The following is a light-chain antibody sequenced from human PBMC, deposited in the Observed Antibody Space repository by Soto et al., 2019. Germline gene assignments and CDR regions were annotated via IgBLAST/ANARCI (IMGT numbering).Light chain of an antibody. CDR1: SSDVGGYNY. CDR2: DVT. CDR3: SSYTTSNTRQIV. Sequence: QSVLTQPASVSGSPGQSITISCTGTSSDVGGYNYVSWYQHHPGKAPKLIIYDVTNRPSGVSNPFSGSKPGNTASLTISGLQPEDEADYYCSSYTTSNTRQIVFGTGTKVT. V-gene: IGLV2-14*03. J-gene: IGLJ1*01.